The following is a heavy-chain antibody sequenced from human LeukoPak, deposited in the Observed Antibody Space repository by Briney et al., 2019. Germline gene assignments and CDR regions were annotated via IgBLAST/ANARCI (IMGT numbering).Heavy chain of an antibody. Sequence: ASVKVSCKASGYTFTSYGISWVRQAPGQGLEWMGWISAYNGNTNYAQKLQGRVTMTTGTSTSTAYMELRSLRSDDTAVYYCARGGDSSGYYYDLDYWGQGTLVTVSS. CDR2: ISAYNGNT. J-gene: IGHJ4*02. V-gene: IGHV1-18*01. CDR1: GYTFTSYG. CDR3: ARGGDSSGYYYDLDY. D-gene: IGHD3-22*01.